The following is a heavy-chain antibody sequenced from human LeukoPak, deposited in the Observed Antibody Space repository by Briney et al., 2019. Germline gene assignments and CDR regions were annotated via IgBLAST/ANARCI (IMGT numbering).Heavy chain of an antibody. CDR3: ARIGAGSSRDY. D-gene: IGHD6-13*01. CDR2: IRSDGSSK. Sequence: GGSLRLSCAASGFTFSSFGLHWVRQAPGKGLEWVALIRSDGSSKNYADSVKGRFTISRDNAKNSLYLQMNSLRAEDTAVYYCARIGAGSSRDYWGQGTLVTVSS. V-gene: IGHV3-30*02. CDR1: GFTFSSFG. J-gene: IGHJ4*02.